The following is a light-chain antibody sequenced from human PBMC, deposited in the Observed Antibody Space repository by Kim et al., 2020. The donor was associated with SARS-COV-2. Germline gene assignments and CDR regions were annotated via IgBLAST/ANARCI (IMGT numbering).Light chain of an antibody. CDR3: LQDYMYSWT. CDR1: QDIRNG. CDR2: DAS. Sequence: QMTQSPSSLSASVGDRVTITCRASQDIRNGLGWYQHKPGKAPNLLIYDASTLQSGVPSRFSGSASGTNFTLTISSLQPEDFATYYCLQDYMYSWTFGQGTKVDIK. J-gene: IGKJ1*01. V-gene: IGKV1-6*01.